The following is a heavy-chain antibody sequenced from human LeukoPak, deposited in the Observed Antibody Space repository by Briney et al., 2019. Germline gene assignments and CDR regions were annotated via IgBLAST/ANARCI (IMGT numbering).Heavy chain of an antibody. CDR1: GGSISSSNW. CDR3: ASGTTVTRRRIDY. D-gene: IGHD4-17*01. Sequence: SETLSLTCAVSGGSISSSNWWSWVRQPPGKGLEWIGEIYHSGSTNYNPSLKSRVTISVDKSKNQLSLKLSSVTAADTAVYYCASGTTVTRRRIDYWGQGTLVTVSS. V-gene: IGHV4-4*02. CDR2: IYHSGST. J-gene: IGHJ4*02.